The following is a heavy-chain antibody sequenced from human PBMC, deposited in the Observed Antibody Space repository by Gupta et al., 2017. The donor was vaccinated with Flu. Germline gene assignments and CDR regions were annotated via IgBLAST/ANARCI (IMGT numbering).Heavy chain of an antibody. CDR1: GFTFSSYA. Sequence: EVQLLESGGGLVQPGGSLRLSCAASGFTFSSYAMSWVRQAPGKGLEWVSAISGSGGSTYYADSVKGRFTISRDNSKNTLYLQMNSLRAEDTAVYYCAKGSGIAVAGTLDWFDPWGQGTLVTVSS. J-gene: IGHJ5*02. CDR2: ISGSGGST. V-gene: IGHV3-23*01. D-gene: IGHD6-19*01. CDR3: AKGSGIAVAGTLDWFDP.